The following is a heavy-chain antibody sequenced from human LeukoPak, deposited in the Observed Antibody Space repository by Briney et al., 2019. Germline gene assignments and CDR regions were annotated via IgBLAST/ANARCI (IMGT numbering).Heavy chain of an antibody. Sequence: PGGSLRLSCAASGFTFSSYSTNWVRQAPGKGLEWVSSISSSSSYIYYADSVKGRFTISRDNAKNSLYLQMNSLRADDTAVYYCARLVLTYYYDSSDYSTKINWFDSWGQGTLVTVSS. J-gene: IGHJ5*01. V-gene: IGHV3-21*04. CDR2: ISSSSSYI. CDR1: GFTFSSYS. CDR3: ARLVLTYYYDSSDYSTKINWFDS. D-gene: IGHD3-22*01.